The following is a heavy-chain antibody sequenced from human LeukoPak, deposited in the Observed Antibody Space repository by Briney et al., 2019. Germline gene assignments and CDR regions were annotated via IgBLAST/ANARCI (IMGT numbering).Heavy chain of an antibody. J-gene: IGHJ4*03. Sequence: ASVKVPCKASGYTFTSYSISWVRQAPGQGLEWMGWISAYNGNTIYAQKVKGRVTMTTGTSTSTAYMELRSLKSGDTAVYYCARASYCSSASCYSEYWGQGKLVTVSS. CDR3: ARASYCSSASCYSEY. V-gene: IGHV1-18*01. D-gene: IGHD2-15*01. CDR2: ISAYNGNT. CDR1: GYTFTSYS.